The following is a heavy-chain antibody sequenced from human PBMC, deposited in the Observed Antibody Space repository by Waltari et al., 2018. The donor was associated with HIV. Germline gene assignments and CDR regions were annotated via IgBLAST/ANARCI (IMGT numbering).Heavy chain of an antibody. CDR3: ATDAGDLRFGAFDV. CDR1: VYTVTELT. Sequence: QAQLVQSWAEVKKPWDSVQVSCTVSVYTVTELTMQWVRQAPGKGLEWMGSFDPQHGETIYAEEFQGRVSMTGDTSANTASMELRSLRSGDTAVYYCATDAGDLRFGAFDVWGQGTVVTVSS. D-gene: IGHD3-10*01. V-gene: IGHV1-24*01. J-gene: IGHJ3*01. CDR2: FDPQHGET.